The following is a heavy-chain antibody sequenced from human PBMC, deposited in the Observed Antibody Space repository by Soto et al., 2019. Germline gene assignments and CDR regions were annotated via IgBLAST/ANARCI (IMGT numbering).Heavy chain of an antibody. D-gene: IGHD6-19*01. CDR1: GDSISNSRW. Sequence: QVQLQESGPGLVKPSGTLSLTCAVSGDSISNSRWWTWVRQPPGKGLEWIGDIFHSGDTNYNPSLKSRVSISVDKSQNQFSLKVSSVTAAVTAVYYCAYSTGWYRHDVWGQGTLVTVSS. CDR3: AYSTGWYRHDV. V-gene: IGHV4-4*02. J-gene: IGHJ3*01. CDR2: IFHSGDT.